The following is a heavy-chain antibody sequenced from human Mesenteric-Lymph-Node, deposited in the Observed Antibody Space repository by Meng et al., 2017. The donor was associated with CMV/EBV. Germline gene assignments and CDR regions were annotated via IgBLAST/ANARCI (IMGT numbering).Heavy chain of an antibody. V-gene: IGHV3-11*04. CDR3: ARDGSPLATNAFDI. D-gene: IGHD1-1*01. CDR2: ITTSGNVM. Sequence: GESLKISCAASEFTFSDYSMSWIRQAPGKGLEWVSYITTSGNVMSYADSVKGRFTISRDNAKNSLYLQMNSLRAEDTAVYYCARDGSPLATNAFDIWGQGTMVTVSS. CDR1: EFTFSDYS. J-gene: IGHJ3*02.